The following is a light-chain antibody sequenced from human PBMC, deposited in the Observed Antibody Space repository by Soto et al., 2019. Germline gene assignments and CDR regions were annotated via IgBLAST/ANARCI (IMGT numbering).Light chain of an antibody. CDR2: WAY. V-gene: IGKV4-1*01. Sequence: DIVMTQSPDSLSVSLGERATINCKSSQSVIQTSNNKSYLAWYQQKPGQPPKLLIYWAYTRESGVHDRFSGSGSGTDFTLTIRSLQAEDVAVYYCKQYFDTLLTFGGGTKVDIK. CDR1: QSVIQTSNNKSY. CDR3: KQYFDTLLT. J-gene: IGKJ4*01.